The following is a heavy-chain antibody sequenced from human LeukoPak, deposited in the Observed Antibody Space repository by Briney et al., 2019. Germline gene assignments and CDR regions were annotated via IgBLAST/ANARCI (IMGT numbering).Heavy chain of an antibody. CDR2: ISSSSSYI. D-gene: IGHD4-17*01. CDR1: GFTFSSYS. J-gene: IGHJ4*02. CDR3: ARDRNAYGDY. V-gene: IGHV3-21*01. Sequence: PGGSLRLSCAASGFTFSSYSMNWVRQAPGKGLEWVSSISSSSSYIYYADSVKGRFTISRDNAKKSLYLQMNSLRAEDTAVYYCARDRNAYGDYWGQGTLVTVSS.